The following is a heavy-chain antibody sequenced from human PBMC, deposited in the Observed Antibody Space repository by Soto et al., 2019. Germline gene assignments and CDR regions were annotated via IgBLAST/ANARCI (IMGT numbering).Heavy chain of an antibody. Sequence: EVQLVESGVGLGQPGGSLRLSCEGSGFTLSDHYIDWVRQAPGKGLEWLGRSRDKGQGYNTAYAASVKGRFTTSRDEPKNSVYLKMTSMTTEDTAVYYCVRATYFSDSSGYTRCFDHWGQGTLVTVSS. CDR1: GFTLSDHY. J-gene: IGHJ5*02. CDR3: VRATYFSDSSGYTRCFDH. CDR2: SRDKGQGYNT. D-gene: IGHD3-22*01. V-gene: IGHV3-72*01.